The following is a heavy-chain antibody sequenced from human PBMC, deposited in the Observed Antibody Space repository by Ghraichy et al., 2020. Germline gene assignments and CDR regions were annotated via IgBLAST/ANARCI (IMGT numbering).Heavy chain of an antibody. CDR2: IYDSGST. CDR3: ARDEVYYGSGRHEAVIDY. Sequence: SETLSLTCAVSGGSISSSNWWSWVRQPPGKGLEWIGEIYDSGSTNYNPSLKSRVTISVDKSKNQFSLKLSSVTAADTAVYYCARDEVYYGSGRHEAVIDYWGQGTLVTVSS. J-gene: IGHJ4*02. CDR1: GGSISSSNW. V-gene: IGHV4-4*02. D-gene: IGHD3-10*01.